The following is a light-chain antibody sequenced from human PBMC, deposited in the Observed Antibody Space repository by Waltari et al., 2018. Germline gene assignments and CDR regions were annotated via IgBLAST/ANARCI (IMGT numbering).Light chain of an antibody. CDR1: QSVSSRS. CDR3: QQYGSSPLT. CDR2: ATS. V-gene: IGKV3-20*01. J-gene: IGKJ3*01. Sequence: EIVLTQSPDTLSLSPGERATLPCRASQSVSSRSLAWYQPKPGQDPRLLIHATSSRANGIPDVFSGSLSGTDFTLTISRLGPEDFAVYYCQQYGSSPLTFGPGTKVDIK.